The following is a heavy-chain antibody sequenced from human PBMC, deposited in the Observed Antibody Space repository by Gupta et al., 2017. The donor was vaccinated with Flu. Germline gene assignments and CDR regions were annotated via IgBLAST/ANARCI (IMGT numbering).Heavy chain of an antibody. J-gene: IGHJ4*02. CDR1: GGSISSYY. CDR2: IYYSGST. Sequence: QVQLQESGPGLVKPSETLSLTCTVSGGSISSYYWSWIRQTPGKGLEWIGYIYYSGSTNYNPSLKSRVTISVDTSKNQFSLKLSSVTAADTAVYYCARRQVRDGYYFDWGQGTLVTVSS. CDR3: ARRQVRDGYYFD. D-gene: IGHD3-22*01. V-gene: IGHV4-59*01.